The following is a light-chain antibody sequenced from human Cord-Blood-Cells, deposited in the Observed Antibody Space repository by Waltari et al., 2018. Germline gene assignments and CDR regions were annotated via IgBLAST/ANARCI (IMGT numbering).Light chain of an antibody. J-gene: IGKJ2*01. CDR2: GAS. CDR1: QGVSSN. Sequence: EIVMTQSPATLSVSPGERATLSCRASQGVSSNLAWYQQKPGQDPRLLIYGASTRATGIPARFSGSGSGTEFTLTISSLQSEDFAVYYCQQYNNWPYTFGQGTKLEIK. V-gene: IGKV3-15*01. CDR3: QQYNNWPYT.